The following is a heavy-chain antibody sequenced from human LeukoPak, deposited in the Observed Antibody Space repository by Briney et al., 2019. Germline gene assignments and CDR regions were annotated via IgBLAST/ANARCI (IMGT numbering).Heavy chain of an antibody. CDR1: GFTFSSHA. D-gene: IGHD3-3*01. Sequence: GGSLRLSCAASGFTFSSHAMSWVRQAPGKGLEWLSYTSPSGGTIYYTDSVKGRFTMSRDNAQNALYLEMNSLRAEDTAVYYCAREKKTEWTTGAFDMWGQGTMVIVSS. CDR2: TSPSGGTI. CDR3: AREKKTEWTTGAFDM. V-gene: IGHV3-48*04. J-gene: IGHJ3*02.